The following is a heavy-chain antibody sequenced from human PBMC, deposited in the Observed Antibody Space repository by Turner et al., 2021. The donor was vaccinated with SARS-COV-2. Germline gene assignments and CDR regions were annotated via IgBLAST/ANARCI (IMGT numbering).Heavy chain of an antibody. CDR3: ATSSPFEGATRWFDP. D-gene: IGHD1-26*01. CDR2: IIPILGTA. V-gene: IGHV1-69*15. Sequence: QVQLVQSGAEVKKPGSSVKVPCKASGGSFSSYAISWVRQGPGQGLGWMGRIIPILGTAKYAQKFQGRVTITADESTSTAYMELSSLRSEDTAVYYCATSSPFEGATRWFDPWGQGTLVTVSS. J-gene: IGHJ5*02. CDR1: GGSFSSYA.